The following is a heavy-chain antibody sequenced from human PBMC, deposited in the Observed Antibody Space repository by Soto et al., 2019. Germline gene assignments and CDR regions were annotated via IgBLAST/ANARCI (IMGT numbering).Heavy chain of an antibody. CDR1: GFTSSSYA. V-gene: IGHV3-23*01. Sequence: GGSLRLSCAASGFTSSSYAMSWVRQAPGKGLEWVSAISGSGGSPYYADSVKGRFTISRDNSKNTLYLQMNSLRAEDTAVYYCAKPGEYQLLRFDYWGQGTLVTVSS. D-gene: IGHD2-2*01. CDR3: AKPGEYQLLRFDY. CDR2: ISGSGGSP. J-gene: IGHJ4*02.